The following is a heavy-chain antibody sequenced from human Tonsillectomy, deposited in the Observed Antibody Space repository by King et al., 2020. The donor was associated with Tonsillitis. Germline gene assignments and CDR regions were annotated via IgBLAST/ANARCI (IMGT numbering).Heavy chain of an antibody. D-gene: IGHD3-9*01. CDR2: ISYDGSNK. J-gene: IGHJ4*02. CDR3: ARSFRHRYFDWLRFDY. Sequence: VQLVESGEGVVQPGRSLRLSCAASGFTFSSYGMHWVRQAPGKGLGWVAVISYDGSNKYYADSVKGRFTISRDNSKNTLYMQMNSLRAEDTAVYYCARSFRHRYFDWLRFDYWGQGTLVTVSS. V-gene: IGHV3-33*05. CDR1: GFTFSSYG.